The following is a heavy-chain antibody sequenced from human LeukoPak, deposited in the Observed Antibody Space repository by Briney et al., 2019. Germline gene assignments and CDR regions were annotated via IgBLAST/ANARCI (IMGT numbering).Heavy chain of an antibody. V-gene: IGHV4-34*01. Sequence: SGTLSLTCAVYGGSFSGYYWSWIRQPPGKGLEWIGEINHSGSTNYNPSLKSRVTISVDTSKNQFSLKLSSVTAADTAVYCCARMLSRYYDSSGYYPNPYFDYWGQGTLVTISS. J-gene: IGHJ4*02. CDR2: INHSGST. CDR3: ARMLSRYYDSSGYYPNPYFDY. CDR1: GGSFSGYY. D-gene: IGHD3-22*01.